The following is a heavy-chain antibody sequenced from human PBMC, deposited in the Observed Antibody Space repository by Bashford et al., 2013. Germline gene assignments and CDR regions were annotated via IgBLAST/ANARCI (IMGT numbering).Heavy chain of an antibody. CDR3: ARGWWYTRDDPVTFDY. J-gene: IGHJ4*02. CDR2: IHYRGTT. V-gene: IGHV4-31*03. Sequence: SETLSLTCTASSGSISGANFYWTWIRQHPGQGLEWIGYIHYRGTTHYNPSLKGRVMMSLDTSNKQFSLNLSSVTAADTAVYYCARGWWYTRDDPVTFDYWGQGTLVTVSS. D-gene: IGHD2-15*01. CDR1: SGSISGANFY.